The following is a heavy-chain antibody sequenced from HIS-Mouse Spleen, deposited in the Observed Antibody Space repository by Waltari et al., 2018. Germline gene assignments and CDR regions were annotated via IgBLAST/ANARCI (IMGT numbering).Heavy chain of an antibody. J-gene: IGHJ3*02. Sequence: QVQLVQSGAEVKKPGASVKVSGTASGDTFTGYYMHWVRQAPGQGLEWMVWINPNSGGTNYAQKFQGPFSLTRDTSISTAYMELSRLRSSVSSFSFFPPRLPLLLFSFDIWGQGTMVTVSS. CDR1: GDTFTGYY. V-gene: IGHV1-2*02. CDR3: PPRLPLLLFSFDI. D-gene: IGHD3-3*01. CDR2: INPNSGGT.